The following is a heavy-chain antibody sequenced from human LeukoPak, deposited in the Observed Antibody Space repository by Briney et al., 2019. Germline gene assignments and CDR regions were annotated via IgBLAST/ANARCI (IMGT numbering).Heavy chain of an antibody. CDR1: GFTFSGSA. CDR2: IDKKDNLYAT. D-gene: IGHD2-15*01. J-gene: IGHJ5*02. CDR3: TRDRGTYNRFDP. V-gene: IGHV3-73*01. Sequence: GGALRLSSAASGFTFSGSAVHWVRQSSGKGLEWVGHIDKKDNLYATAYAESVKGRFTISRDDSKDTAFLHMDSLKTEDTALYYCTRDRGTYNRFDPWGQGTLVTVSS.